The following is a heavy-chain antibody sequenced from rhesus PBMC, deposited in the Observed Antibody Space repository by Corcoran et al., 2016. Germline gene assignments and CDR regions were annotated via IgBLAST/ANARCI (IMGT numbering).Heavy chain of an antibody. V-gene: IGHV4-106*01. CDR1: GYSISSGYG. CDR3: ARDLGGVDY. D-gene: IGHD1-44*02. Sequence: QLQLQESGPGLVKPSETLSLTCAVSGYSISSGYGWSWIRQPPGKGLEWIGYIYGSGGGTNYNPSLKDRVTIAIDTSKNQFSLKLSSVTAADTAVYYCARDLGGVDYWGQGVLVTVSS. J-gene: IGHJ4*01. CDR2: IYGSGGGT.